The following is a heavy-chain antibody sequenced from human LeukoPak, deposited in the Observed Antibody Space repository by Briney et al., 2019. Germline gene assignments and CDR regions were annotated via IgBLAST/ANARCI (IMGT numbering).Heavy chain of an antibody. Sequence: PSETLSLTCTVSGGSISSYYWSWIRQPPGKGLEWIGYIYYSGSTNYNPSLKSRVTISVDTSKNQFSLKLSSVTAADTAVYYCARVTLIAAAGNWFDPWGQGTLVTVSS. J-gene: IGHJ5*02. CDR3: ARVTLIAAAGNWFDP. CDR2: IYYSGST. V-gene: IGHV4-59*01. CDR1: GGSISSYY. D-gene: IGHD6-13*01.